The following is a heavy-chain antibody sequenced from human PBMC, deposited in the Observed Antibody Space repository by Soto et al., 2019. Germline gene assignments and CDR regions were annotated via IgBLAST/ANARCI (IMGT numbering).Heavy chain of an antibody. D-gene: IGHD4-17*01. J-gene: IGHJ4*02. Sequence: EVQLLESGGGLVQPGGSLRLSCAASGFTFRSYAMNWVRQAPGKGLEWVSGISGSGGSTYYADSVRGRFTISRDSSKNTLFLQMNGLRAEDTAVYYCAKDTASGDHYPATHYFDYWGQGTLVTVSS. V-gene: IGHV3-23*01. CDR2: ISGSGGST. CDR3: AKDTASGDHYPATHYFDY. CDR1: GFTFRSYA.